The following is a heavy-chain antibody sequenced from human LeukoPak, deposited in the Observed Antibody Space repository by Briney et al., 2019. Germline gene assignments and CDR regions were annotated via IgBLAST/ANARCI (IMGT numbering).Heavy chain of an antibody. CDR2: ISGSGGST. D-gene: IGHD3-10*01. V-gene: IGHV3-23*01. CDR1: GFTFSSYA. Sequence: GGSLRLSCAASGFTFSSYAMSWVRQAPGKGLEWVSAISGSGGSTYYADSVKGRFTISRDNSKNTLYLQMNSLRAEDTAVYYCAKDPGLTGSEQDLAPVDIWFDPWGQGTLVTVSS. J-gene: IGHJ5*02. CDR3: AKDPGLTGSEQDLAPVDIWFDP.